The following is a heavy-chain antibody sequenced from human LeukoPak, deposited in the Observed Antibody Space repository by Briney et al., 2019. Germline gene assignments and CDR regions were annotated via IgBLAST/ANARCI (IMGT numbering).Heavy chain of an antibody. CDR1: IFTLSDHG. Sequence: GGSLRLSCAASIFTLSDHGMHWVRQTPGKGLEWVAFILYDGSNKFYADSVKGRFTISRDNSKKTLSLQMNSLRAEDTAVYYCAKDGDNYGDYPDGFDIWGQGTTVTVSS. V-gene: IGHV3-30*02. D-gene: IGHD4-17*01. J-gene: IGHJ3*02. CDR3: AKDGDNYGDYPDGFDI. CDR2: ILYDGSNK.